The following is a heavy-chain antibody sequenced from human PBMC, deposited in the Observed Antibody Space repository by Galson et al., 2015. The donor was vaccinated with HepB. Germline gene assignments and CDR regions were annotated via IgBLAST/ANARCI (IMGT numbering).Heavy chain of an antibody. CDR3: ARGNYYASGSYYF. Sequence: SVKVSCKASGYTFNDYGICWVRQAPGQGLEWMGCIRTYNGNTRNPQKFQGRVTLTIDTSTSTAYMELRSLKSDDTAVYYCARGNYYASGSYYFWGQGTLVTVSS. V-gene: IGHV1-18*01. J-gene: IGHJ4*02. D-gene: IGHD3-10*01. CDR2: IRTYNGNT. CDR1: GYTFNDYG.